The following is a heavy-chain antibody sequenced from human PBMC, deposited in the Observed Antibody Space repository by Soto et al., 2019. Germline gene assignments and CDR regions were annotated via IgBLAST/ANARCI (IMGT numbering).Heavy chain of an antibody. CDR3: ARGPYDSSGYFDY. CDR1: GFTFSSYG. Sequence: GGSLRLSCAASGFTFSSYGMHWVRQAPGKGLEWVAVIWYDGSNKYYADSVKGRFTISRDNSKNTLYLQMNSLRAEDTAVYYCARGPYDSSGYFDYWGQGTLVTVSS. J-gene: IGHJ4*02. V-gene: IGHV3-33*01. D-gene: IGHD3-22*01. CDR2: IWYDGSNK.